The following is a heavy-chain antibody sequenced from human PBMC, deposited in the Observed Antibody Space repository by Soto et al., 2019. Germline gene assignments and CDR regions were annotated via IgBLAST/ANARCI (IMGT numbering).Heavy chain of an antibody. CDR1: GGTFRNHV. Sequence: GASVKVSCKASGGTFRNHVFNWVRQAPGQGLEWMGGIIPIIGTPNYAQKFQGRVTITADASTNTVYLDVSSLRSQDTAVYYCARDLAFRDGNISHLDYWGQGTLVTVSS. D-gene: IGHD3-3*02. CDR2: IIPIIGTP. J-gene: IGHJ4*02. V-gene: IGHV1-69*13. CDR3: ARDLAFRDGNISHLDY.